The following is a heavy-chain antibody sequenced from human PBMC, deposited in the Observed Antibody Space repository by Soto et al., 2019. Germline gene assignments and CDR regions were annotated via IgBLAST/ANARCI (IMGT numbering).Heavy chain of an antibody. V-gene: IGHV1-18*01. Sequence: QVQLVQSGAEVKKPGASVKVSCKASGYTFTSYHITWVRQAPGQGLEWMGWISAYNGNTNYAQKLQGRVTMTTDTPTSTAYMTLRSLRSDDTAVYYSAGDSPPPREWGQGALVTVSS. J-gene: IGHJ4*02. CDR3: AGDSPPPRE. D-gene: IGHD1-26*01. CDR1: GYTFTSYH. CDR2: ISAYNGNT.